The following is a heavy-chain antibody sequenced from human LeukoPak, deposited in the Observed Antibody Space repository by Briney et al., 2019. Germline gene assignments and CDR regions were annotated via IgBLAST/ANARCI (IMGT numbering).Heavy chain of an antibody. CDR2: INHSGST. CDR3: ARGRDFWRTNFHY. J-gene: IGHJ4*02. CDR1: GGSFSGYY. Sequence: SETLSLTCAVYGGSFSGYYWSWIRQPLGKGLEWIGEINHSGSTNYNPSLKSRVTISVDTSKNQFSLKLSSVTAADTAVYYCARGRDFWRTNFHYWGQGTLVTVSS. V-gene: IGHV4-34*01. D-gene: IGHD3-3*01.